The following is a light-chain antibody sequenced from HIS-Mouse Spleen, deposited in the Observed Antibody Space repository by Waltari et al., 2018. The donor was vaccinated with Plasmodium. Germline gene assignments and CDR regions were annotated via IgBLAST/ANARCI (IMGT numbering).Light chain of an antibody. CDR3: QAWDSSTVV. CDR2: QDS. V-gene: IGLV3-1*01. Sequence: SYELTQPPSVSLSPGQTASITCSGANLGDKYACWYQQKPGQSPVLVIYQDSKRPSGIPERFSGSNSGNTATLTISGTQAMDEADYYCQAWDSSTVVFGGGTKLTVL. CDR1: NLGDKY. J-gene: IGLJ2*01.